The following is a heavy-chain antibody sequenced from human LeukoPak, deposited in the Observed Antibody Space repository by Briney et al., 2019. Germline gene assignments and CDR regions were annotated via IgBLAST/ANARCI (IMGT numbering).Heavy chain of an antibody. J-gene: IGHJ4*02. CDR3: ARQGAYRDFDY. CDR1: GFTFGDYA. CDR2: IKQDGSEK. D-gene: IGHD3-10*01. Sequence: QAGGSLRLSCTASGFTFGDYAMSWFRQAPGKGLEWVANIKQDGSEKYYVDSVKGRFTISRDNAKNSLYLQMNSLRAEDTAVYYCARQGAYRDFDYWGQGTLVTVSS. V-gene: IGHV3-7*01.